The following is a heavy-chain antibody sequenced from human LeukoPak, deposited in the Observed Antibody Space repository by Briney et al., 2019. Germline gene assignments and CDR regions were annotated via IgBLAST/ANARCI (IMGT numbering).Heavy chain of an antibody. J-gene: IGHJ4*02. Sequence: GGSLRLSCAASGFTFDDYAMHWVRQAPGKGLEWVSGISWNSGSIGYADSVKGRFTISRDNAKNSLYLQMNSLRAEDTALYYCAKVKGGEVDIVATAKGEYYFDYWGQGTLVTVSS. V-gene: IGHV3-9*01. CDR3: AKVKGGEVDIVATAKGEYYFDY. CDR1: GFTFDDYA. CDR2: ISWNSGSI. D-gene: IGHD5-12*01.